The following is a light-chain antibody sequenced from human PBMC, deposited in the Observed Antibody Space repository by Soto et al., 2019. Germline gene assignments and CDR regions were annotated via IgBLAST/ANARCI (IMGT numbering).Light chain of an antibody. Sequence: DIQMTQSPSSLSASVGDRVTITCRASQSISSYLNWYQRKPGKAPKLLIYAASSLQSGVPSRFSGSGSGTDFTLTISRLQPEDFATYYCQQSYSTPGWTFGQGTKVEIK. J-gene: IGKJ1*01. CDR3: QQSYSTPGWT. CDR1: QSISSY. CDR2: AAS. V-gene: IGKV1-39*01.